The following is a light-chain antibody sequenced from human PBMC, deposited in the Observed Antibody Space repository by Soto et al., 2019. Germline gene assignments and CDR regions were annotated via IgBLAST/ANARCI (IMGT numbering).Light chain of an antibody. CDR1: QSVSSSY. CDR2: GAS. CDR3: QQYGSSL. J-gene: IGKJ2*01. Sequence: EIVLTQSPGTLSLSPGERGTLSCRASQSVSSSYLAWYQQKPGQAPRLLIYGASSRATGIPDRFSGSGSGTDFTLTISRLEPEDFAVYYCQQYGSSLFGQGTKLEIK. V-gene: IGKV3-20*01.